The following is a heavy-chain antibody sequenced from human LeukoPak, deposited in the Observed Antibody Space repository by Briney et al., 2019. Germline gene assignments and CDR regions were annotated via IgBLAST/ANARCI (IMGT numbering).Heavy chain of an antibody. Sequence: NSSETLSLTCAVYGGSFSGYYWSWIRQPPGKGLEWIGEINHSGSTNYNPSLKSRVTISVDTSKNQFSLKLSSVTAADTAVYYCARAFRSYGDYVPRAFDIWGQGTMVTVSS. CDR2: INHSGST. J-gene: IGHJ3*02. D-gene: IGHD4-17*01. CDR1: GGSFSGYY. V-gene: IGHV4-34*01. CDR3: ARAFRSYGDYVPRAFDI.